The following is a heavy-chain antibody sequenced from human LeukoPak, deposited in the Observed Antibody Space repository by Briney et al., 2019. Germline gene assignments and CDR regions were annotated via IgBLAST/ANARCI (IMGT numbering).Heavy chain of an antibody. Sequence: GGSLSLSCAVSGFTFSDYYMSWIRQAPGKALEWVSYISSSGSTIYYADSVKGRFTISRDNAKNSLYLQMTSLRAEDTAVYYCARDPRGYCSSTSCYYFDYWGQGTLVTVSS. J-gene: IGHJ4*02. CDR3: ARDPRGYCSSTSCYYFDY. CDR1: GFTFSDYY. CDR2: ISSSGSTI. D-gene: IGHD2-2*01. V-gene: IGHV3-11*01.